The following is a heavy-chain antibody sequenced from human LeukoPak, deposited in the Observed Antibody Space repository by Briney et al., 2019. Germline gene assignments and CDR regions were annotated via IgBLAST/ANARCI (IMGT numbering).Heavy chain of an antibody. J-gene: IGHJ4*02. Sequence: GGSLRLSCAASGFTFDDYAMHWVRQAPGKGLEWVSGISWNSGSIGYADSVKGRFTISRDNAKNSLYLQMNSLRAEDMALYYCAKDTRLWFGELGSYFDYWGQGTLVTVSS. D-gene: IGHD3-10*01. CDR1: GFTFDDYA. V-gene: IGHV3-9*03. CDR2: ISWNSGSI. CDR3: AKDTRLWFGELGSYFDY.